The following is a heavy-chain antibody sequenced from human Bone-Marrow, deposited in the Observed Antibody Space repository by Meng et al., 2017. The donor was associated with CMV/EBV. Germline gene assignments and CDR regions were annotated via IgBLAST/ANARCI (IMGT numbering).Heavy chain of an antibody. Sequence: SQTPSLTCAISGDGISSNSAAWNWIRQSPSRGLEWRGRTYYRSKWYNDYAVSVNSRITINPDTSKTQFSLQLNSVTPEDTAVYSCARDDIGDFDYWGQGTLVTVSS. CDR2: TYYRSKWYN. CDR3: ARDDIGDFDY. CDR1: GDGISSNSAA. J-gene: IGHJ4*02. D-gene: IGHD2-15*01. V-gene: IGHV6-1*01.